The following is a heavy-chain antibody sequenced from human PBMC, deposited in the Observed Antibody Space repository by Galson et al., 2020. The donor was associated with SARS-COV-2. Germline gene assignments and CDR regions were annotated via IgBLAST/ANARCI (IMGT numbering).Heavy chain of an antibody. CDR1: GGSISSGDYY. CDR3: ARGTRMVRGVSNFHYGMDV. V-gene: IGHV4-30-4*01. D-gene: IGHD3-10*01. Sequence: ASETLSLTCTVSGGSISSGDYYWSWIRQPPGKGLEWIGYIYYSGSTYYNPSLKSRVTISVDTSKNQFSLKLSSVTAADTAVYYCARGTRMVRGVSNFHYGMDVWGQGTTVTVSS. CDR2: IYYSGST. J-gene: IGHJ6*02.